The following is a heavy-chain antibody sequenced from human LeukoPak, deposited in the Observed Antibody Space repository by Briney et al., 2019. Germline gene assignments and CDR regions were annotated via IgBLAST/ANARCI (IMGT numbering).Heavy chain of an antibody. CDR1: GYTFPSYD. D-gene: IGHD3-3*01. CDR2: MNPNSGNT. CDR3: ARAIRNVLRFLEWPQYYFDY. Sequence: ASVKVSCKASGYTFPSYDINWVRQATGQGLEWMGWMNPNSGNTGYAQKFQGRVTITRNTSISTAYMELSSLRSEDTAVYYCARAIRNVLRFLEWPQYYFDYWGQGTLVTVSS. J-gene: IGHJ4*02. V-gene: IGHV1-8*03.